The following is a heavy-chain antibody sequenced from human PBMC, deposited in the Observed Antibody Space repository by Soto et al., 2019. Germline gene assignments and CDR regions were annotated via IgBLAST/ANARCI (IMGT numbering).Heavy chain of an antibody. J-gene: IGHJ5*02. CDR3: ARYYYGSGSYYWFDP. V-gene: IGHV4-34*01. CDR2: INHSGST. CDR1: GGSFSGYY. Sequence: SETLSLTCAVYGGSFSGYYWSWIRQPPGKGLEWIGEINHSGSTNYNPSLKSRVTISVDTSKNQFSLKLSSVTAADTAVYYCARYYYGSGSYYWFDPWGQGTLVTVS. D-gene: IGHD3-10*01.